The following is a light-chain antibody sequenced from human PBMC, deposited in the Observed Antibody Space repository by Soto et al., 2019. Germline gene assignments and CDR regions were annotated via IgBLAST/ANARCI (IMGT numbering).Light chain of an antibody. Sequence: QSALTQPPSASGSPGQSVTISCTGTSSDVGGYNYVYWYQQHPGKAPKLMIYEVTKRPSGVPDRFSGSKSGNTASLTVSGLEADDEADYHCSSYADSNSYVFGTGTKVTVL. J-gene: IGLJ1*01. CDR1: SSDVGGYNY. CDR2: EVT. CDR3: SSYADSNSYV. V-gene: IGLV2-8*01.